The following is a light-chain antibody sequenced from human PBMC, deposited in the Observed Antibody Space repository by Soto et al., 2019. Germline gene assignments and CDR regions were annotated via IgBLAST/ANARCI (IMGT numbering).Light chain of an antibody. CDR3: QQYNNWPPIT. CDR1: QSVSST. CDR2: GAS. Sequence: EILMTQSPATLSVSPGARATLSCRASQSVSSTLAWYQHKPGQAPRLLIYGASSRATGIPDRFSGSGSGTEFTLTISRLEPEDFAVYYCQQYNNWPPITFGQGTRLEIK. J-gene: IGKJ5*01. V-gene: IGKV3D-15*01.